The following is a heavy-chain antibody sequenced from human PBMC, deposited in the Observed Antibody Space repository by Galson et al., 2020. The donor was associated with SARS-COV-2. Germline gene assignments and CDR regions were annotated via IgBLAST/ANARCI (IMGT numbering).Heavy chain of an antibody. CDR2: ISSDCRNQ. Sequence: QLGESLKISCAASGFTFSNYGLHWVRPAPRKGLECVSVISSDCRNQYYAHSVQGRFTISRDNSKNTLDLQMNSLRADDTAVYYCAKNHFDSSGSYVDYWGQGTLVTVSS. V-gene: IGHV3-30*18. CDR3: AKNHFDSSGSYVDY. J-gene: IGHJ4*02. D-gene: IGHD3-22*01. CDR1: GFTFSNYG.